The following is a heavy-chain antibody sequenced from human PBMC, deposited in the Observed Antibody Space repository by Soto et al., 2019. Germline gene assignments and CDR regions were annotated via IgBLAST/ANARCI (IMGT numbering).Heavy chain of an antibody. Sequence: GGSLRLSCAASGFTFSSYGMHWVRQAPGKGLEWVAVISYDGSNKYYADSVKGRFTISRDNSKNTLYLQMNSLRAEDTAVYYCANLNGYCSGGSCPYSILYYYYGMDVWGQGTTVTVSS. J-gene: IGHJ6*02. CDR3: ANLNGYCSGGSCPYSILYYYYGMDV. V-gene: IGHV3-30*18. D-gene: IGHD2-15*01. CDR1: GFTFSSYG. CDR2: ISYDGSNK.